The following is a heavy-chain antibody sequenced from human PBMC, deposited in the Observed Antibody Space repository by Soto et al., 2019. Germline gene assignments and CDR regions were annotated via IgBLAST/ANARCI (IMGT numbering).Heavy chain of an antibody. Sequence: SSETLSLTCTVSGGSISSYYWSWIRQPPGKGLEWIGCIYYSGSTNYNPSLKSRVTISVDTSKNQFSLKLSSVTAADTAVYYCARGGQGYWPYYYGMDVWGQGTTVTVSS. CDR3: ARGGQGYWPYYYGMDV. CDR1: GGSISSYY. D-gene: IGHD3-22*01. CDR2: IYYSGST. V-gene: IGHV4-59*01. J-gene: IGHJ6*02.